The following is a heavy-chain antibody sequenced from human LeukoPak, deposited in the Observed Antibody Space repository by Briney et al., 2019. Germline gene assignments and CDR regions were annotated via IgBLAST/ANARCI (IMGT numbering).Heavy chain of an antibody. D-gene: IGHD4-17*01. CDR2: IIPIFGTA. CDR3: ARIGTVTTDYFDY. J-gene: IGHJ4*02. V-gene: IGHV1-69*01. Sequence: SVKVSCKASGGTFSIYAISWVRQAPGQGLEWMGGIIPIFGTANYAQKFQGRVTITADESTGTAYMELSSLRSEDTAVYYCARIGTVTTDYFDYWGQGTLVTVSS. CDR1: GGTFSIYA.